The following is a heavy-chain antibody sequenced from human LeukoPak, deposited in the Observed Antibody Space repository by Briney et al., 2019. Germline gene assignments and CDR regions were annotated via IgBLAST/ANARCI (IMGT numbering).Heavy chain of an antibody. Sequence: ASVKVSCKASGYTFTDYYMHWVRQAPGKGLEWMGGFDPEDGETIYAQKFQGRVTMTEDTSTDTAYMELSSLRSEDTAVYYCATDRPGSYYGVDYWGQGTLVTVSS. CDR2: FDPEDGET. J-gene: IGHJ4*02. CDR1: GYTFTDYY. D-gene: IGHD1-26*01. V-gene: IGHV1-24*01. CDR3: ATDRPGSYYGVDY.